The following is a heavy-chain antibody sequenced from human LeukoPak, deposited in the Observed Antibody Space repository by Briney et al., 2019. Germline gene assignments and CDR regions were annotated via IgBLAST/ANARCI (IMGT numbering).Heavy chain of an antibody. Sequence: PSETLSLTCTVSGYSMNSGNYYWSWIRQPAGRGLEWVGRIFTSGGTDYNPSLKSRVSMSIDTSKNQFSLKLSSVTAADTAVYYCARDSDGSGRYSWFDPWGQGTLVTVSS. CDR1: GYSMNSGNYY. D-gene: IGHD3-10*01. V-gene: IGHV4-61*02. CDR3: ARDSDGSGRYSWFDP. CDR2: IFTSGGT. J-gene: IGHJ5*02.